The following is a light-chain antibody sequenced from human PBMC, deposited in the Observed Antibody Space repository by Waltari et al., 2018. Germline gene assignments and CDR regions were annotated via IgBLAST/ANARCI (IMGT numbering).Light chain of an antibody. CDR1: QLGDKY. V-gene: IGLV3-1*01. Sequence: SYELTQPPSVSVSPGLTASITCSGDQLGDKYVSWYQQKAGQSPLLVLYEDDKRPSGIPARFSGSSSGSTATLTISGTLPMDEADYYCQAWDASTVVFGGGTKLIVL. J-gene: IGLJ2*01. CDR2: EDD. CDR3: QAWDASTVV.